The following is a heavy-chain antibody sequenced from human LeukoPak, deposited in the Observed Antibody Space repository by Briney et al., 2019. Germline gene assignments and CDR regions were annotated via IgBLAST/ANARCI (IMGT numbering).Heavy chain of an antibody. CDR3: AKDTSSWFNWFDP. CDR1: GFMFDEYA. Sequence: GRSLRLSCAASGFMFDEYAMYWVRQAPGRGLEWVSGISWNSGSIGYADSVKGRFTISRDNAKNSLYLQMNSLKTEDTALYYCAKDTSSWFNWFDPWGQGTLVTVSS. V-gene: IGHV3-9*01. J-gene: IGHJ5*02. CDR2: ISWNSGSI. D-gene: IGHD6-13*01.